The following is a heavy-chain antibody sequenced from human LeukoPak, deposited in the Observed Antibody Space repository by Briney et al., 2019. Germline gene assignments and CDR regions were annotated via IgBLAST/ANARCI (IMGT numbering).Heavy chain of an antibody. CDR2: ISYDGSNK. D-gene: IGHD3-22*01. CDR3: ATATYYYDSSGYPSPFDY. V-gene: IGHV3-30*03. Sequence: GGSLRLSCAASGFTFSIYDRHWVRQAPGKGLEWVAVISYDGSNKYYADSVKGRFTISRDNSKNTLYLQMNSLRAEDTAVYYCATATYYYDSSGYPSPFDYWGQGTLVTVSS. J-gene: IGHJ4*02. CDR1: GFTFSIYD.